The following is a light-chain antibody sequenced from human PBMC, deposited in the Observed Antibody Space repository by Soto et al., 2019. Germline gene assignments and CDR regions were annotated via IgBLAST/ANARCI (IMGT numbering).Light chain of an antibody. Sequence: DVVLTQSPLSLPVTLGQPASISCRSSQSLLFSDGSTYLNWFHQRPGQSPRRLIYKVSNRDSGVPDRFSGSGSGTDFTLKISRVEAEDVGVYYCMQSTHGPPWTFGQGTKVDIK. CDR3: MQSTHGPPWT. V-gene: IGKV2-30*01. CDR1: QSLLFSDGSTY. J-gene: IGKJ1*01. CDR2: KVS.